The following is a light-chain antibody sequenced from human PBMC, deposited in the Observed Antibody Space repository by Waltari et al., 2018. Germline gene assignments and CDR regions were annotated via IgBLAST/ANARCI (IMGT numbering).Light chain of an antibody. V-gene: IGKV2-30*01. CDR2: KVS. Sequence: EVLMTQSPLSLPVTLGQPASISCSSSQSLVASDGNTYLNWFHQRPGQSPRRLIYKVSNRDPGVPDRFGGSGSGTEFTLKISRVEPEDVGIYYCVQGAHWPPYTFGQGTKLEIK. J-gene: IGKJ2*01. CDR1: QSLVASDGNTY. CDR3: VQGAHWPPYT.